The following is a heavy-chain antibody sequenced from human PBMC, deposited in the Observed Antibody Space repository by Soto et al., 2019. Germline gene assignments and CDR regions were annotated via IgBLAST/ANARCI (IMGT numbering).Heavy chain of an antibody. Sequence: QVQLVQSGAEVKKPGASVKVSCKASGDTFTDYYIHWVRQAPGQGLEWMGTVNPSGGHTTYAQHLLRRRTMTKETAHINLYKERTSLTSEDTAVYYCARGGHVVVVTAALDYWGQGTLVTVSS. CDR3: ARGGHVVVVTAALDY. CDR2: VNPSGGHT. V-gene: IGHV1-46*01. CDR1: GDTFTDYY. D-gene: IGHD2-21*02. J-gene: IGHJ4*02.